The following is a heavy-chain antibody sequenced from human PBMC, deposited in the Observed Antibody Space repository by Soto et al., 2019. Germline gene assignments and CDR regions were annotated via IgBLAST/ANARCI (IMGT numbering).Heavy chain of an antibody. CDR3: ARDGTEYYGEYYDY. J-gene: IGHJ4*02. Sequence: QVQLVESGGGLVQPGGSLRLSCATSGFTFSDYYMSWIRQAPGKGLEWVSYIGTRGNTKYYADSVRGRFTISRDNAKNSLYLKMNSLRADDTAVYYCARDGTEYYGEYYDYWGQGIPVTVSS. CDR1: GFTFSDYY. D-gene: IGHD4-17*01. CDR2: IGTRGNTK. V-gene: IGHV3-11*01.